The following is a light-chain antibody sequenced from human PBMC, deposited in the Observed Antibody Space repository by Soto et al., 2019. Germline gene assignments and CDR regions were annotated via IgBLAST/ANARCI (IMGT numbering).Light chain of an antibody. CDR2: AAS. Sequence: DIQMSQSPSSLSASVGDRFTITCRASQSISSYLNWYQQKPGKAPKLLIYAASSLQSGVPSRFSGSGSGTDFTLTISSLQPEDFATYYCQQSYSTPPTFGGGTKVDIK. CDR3: QQSYSTPPT. J-gene: IGKJ4*01. CDR1: QSISSY. V-gene: IGKV1-39*01.